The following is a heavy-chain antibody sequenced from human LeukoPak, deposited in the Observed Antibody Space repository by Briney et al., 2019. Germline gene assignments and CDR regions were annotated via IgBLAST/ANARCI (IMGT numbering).Heavy chain of an antibody. V-gene: IGHV4-4*07. Sequence: SETLSLTCTVSGGSISTYYWSWMRQPAGKGLEWIGRLSSSGTTNYNTSLKSRVTMSVDTSTNQLSLNLTSVTAADTAVYYCAREVSGSDYYRAHDYWGQGTLVTVSS. CDR3: AREVSGSDYYRAHDY. CDR1: GGSISTYY. CDR2: LSSSGTT. D-gene: IGHD3-3*01. J-gene: IGHJ4*02.